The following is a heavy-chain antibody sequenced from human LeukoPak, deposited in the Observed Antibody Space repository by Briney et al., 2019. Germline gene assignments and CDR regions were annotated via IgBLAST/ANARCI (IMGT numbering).Heavy chain of an antibody. CDR3: ARDRLLWFGELPDY. V-gene: IGHV1-8*03. CDR2: MNPNSGNT. J-gene: IGHJ4*02. Sequence: ASVKVSCKASGYTFTSYDINWVRQATGQGLEWMGWMNPNSGNTGYAQKFQGRVTITRNTSISTAYMELSSLRSEDTAVYYCARDRLLWFGELPDYWGQGTLVTVSS. CDR1: GYTFTSYD. D-gene: IGHD3-10*01.